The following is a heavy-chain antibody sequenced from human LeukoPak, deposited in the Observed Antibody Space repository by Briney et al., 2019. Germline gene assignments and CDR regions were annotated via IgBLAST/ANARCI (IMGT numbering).Heavy chain of an antibody. J-gene: IGHJ6*03. Sequence: PGGSLRLSCAASGFTFSSYWMHWARQAPGKGLVWVSRINGDGSSTAYADSVKGRFTISRDNAKNTLYLQMNSLKTEDTAVYYCTRRGYYYMDVWGKGTTVTVSS. CDR1: GFTFSSYW. CDR3: TRRGYYYMDV. V-gene: IGHV3-74*01. CDR2: INGDGSST.